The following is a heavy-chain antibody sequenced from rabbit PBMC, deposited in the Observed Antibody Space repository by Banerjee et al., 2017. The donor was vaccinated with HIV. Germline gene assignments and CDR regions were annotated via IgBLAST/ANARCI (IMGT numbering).Heavy chain of an antibody. CDR2: INTSSGNT. CDR3: ARETGYAGYGYAHFNL. CDR1: GFTISSSYW. Sequence: QEQLVEYGGDLVQPEGSLTLTCKASGFTISSSYWICWVRQAPGKGLEWIACINTSSGNTVYASWAKGRFTISKTSSTTVTLQMTSLTAADTATYFCARETGYAGYGYAHFNLWGPGTLVTVS. V-gene: IGHV1S45*01. J-gene: IGHJ4*01. D-gene: IGHD6-1*01.